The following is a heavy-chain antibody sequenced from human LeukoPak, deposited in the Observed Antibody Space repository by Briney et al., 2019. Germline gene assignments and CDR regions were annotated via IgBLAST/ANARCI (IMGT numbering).Heavy chain of an antibody. Sequence: SETLSLTCTVSGGSISSDCWSWIRQPPGKGLEWIGYIYYSGSTNYNPSLKSRVTISVDTSKNQFSLKLSSVTAADTAVYYCARDRGYCSGGGCYRWFDPWGQGTLVTVSS. J-gene: IGHJ5*02. CDR2: IYYSGST. V-gene: IGHV4-59*01. CDR1: GGSISSDC. CDR3: ARDRGYCSGGGCYRWFDP. D-gene: IGHD2-15*01.